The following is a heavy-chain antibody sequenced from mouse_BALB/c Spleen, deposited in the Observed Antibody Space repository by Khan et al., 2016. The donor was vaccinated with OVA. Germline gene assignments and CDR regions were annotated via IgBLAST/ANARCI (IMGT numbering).Heavy chain of an antibody. CDR1: GYTFTNYG. CDR3: ASGGYWYFDV. Sequence: QIQLVQSGPELKKPGETVKISCKASGYTFTNYGMNWVKQAPGKGLKWMGWINTYTEEPTYADDFKGRFAFSLETSASPAYLQISNLKNEDTATYFCASGGYWYFDVWGAGTTVTVSS. CDR2: INTYTEEP. J-gene: IGHJ1*01. V-gene: IGHV9-3-1*01. D-gene: IGHD1-1*02.